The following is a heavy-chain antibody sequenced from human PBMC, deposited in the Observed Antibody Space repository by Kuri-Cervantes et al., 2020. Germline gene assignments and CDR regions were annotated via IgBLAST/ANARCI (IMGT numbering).Heavy chain of an antibody. Sequence: ASVKVSCKASGYTFTGYYMHWVRQAPGQGLEWMGWINPNSGGTNYAQKFQGRVTMTRDTSISTAYMELSRLRSDDTAVYYCARGKRGYYDSSGYHPCDYWGQGTLVTVSS. J-gene: IGHJ4*02. CDR2: INPNSGGT. V-gene: IGHV1-2*02. D-gene: IGHD3-22*01. CDR3: ARGKRGYYDSSGYHPCDY. CDR1: GYTFTGYY.